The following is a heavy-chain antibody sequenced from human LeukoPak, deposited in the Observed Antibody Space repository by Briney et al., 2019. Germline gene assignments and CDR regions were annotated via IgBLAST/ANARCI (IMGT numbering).Heavy chain of an antibody. CDR2: IYYNGRT. J-gene: IGHJ5*02. Sequence: SETLSLTCTVSGGSISTYYWSWIRQPPGKGLEWIGYIYYNGRTNYNPSLKSRVTISLDTSKNQFSLKLSSVTAADTAVYYCAREGIAAALSVPFDPWGQGTLVTVSS. CDR1: GGSISTYY. CDR3: AREGIAAALSVPFDP. V-gene: IGHV4-59*12. D-gene: IGHD6-13*01.